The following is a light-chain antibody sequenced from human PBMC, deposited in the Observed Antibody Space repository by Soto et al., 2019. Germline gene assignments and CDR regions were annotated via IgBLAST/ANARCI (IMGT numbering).Light chain of an antibody. CDR2: DAS. J-gene: IGKJ5*01. V-gene: IGKV3-20*01. Sequence: EIVLTQSPGTLSLSPGERATLSCRASQSVSRNYLAWFQKEPGQAPRLLIYDASTRATGIPDKFGGSGSGTDFTLTISRLEPEDFAVYFCQQYFTSSITFGQGTRLEIK. CDR1: QSVSRNY. CDR3: QQYFTSSIT.